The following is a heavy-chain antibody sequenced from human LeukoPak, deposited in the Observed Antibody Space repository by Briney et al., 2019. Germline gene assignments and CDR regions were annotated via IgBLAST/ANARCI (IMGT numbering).Heavy chain of an antibody. V-gene: IGHV6-1*01. D-gene: IGHD2-21*01. CDR3: ARESFVSRGFDP. Sequence: SQTLSLTCAISGDSVSSNSAAWNWIRQSPSRGLEWLGRAYYRSKWYNDYAVSVKSRITINPDTSKNQFSLKLSSVTAADTAVYYCARESFVSRGFDPWGQGTLVTVSS. J-gene: IGHJ5*02. CDR2: AYYRSKWYN. CDR1: GDSVSSNSAA.